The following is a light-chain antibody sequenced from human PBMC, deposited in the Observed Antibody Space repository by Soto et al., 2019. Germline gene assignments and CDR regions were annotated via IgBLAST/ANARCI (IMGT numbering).Light chain of an antibody. CDR2: SNN. CDR1: SSNIGSNT. Sequence: QSVLTQPPSASGTPGQRVTISCSGSSSNIGSNTVNWYQQLPGTAPKLLIYSNNQRPSGVPDRFSGSKSGNSASLAISGLQSEDEADYYCAAWDYSLNAVVFGGGTKLTVL. J-gene: IGLJ2*01. V-gene: IGLV1-44*01. CDR3: AAWDYSLNAVV.